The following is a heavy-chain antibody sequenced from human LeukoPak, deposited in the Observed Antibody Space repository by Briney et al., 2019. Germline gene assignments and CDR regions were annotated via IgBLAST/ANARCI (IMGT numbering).Heavy chain of an antibody. D-gene: IGHD6-6*01. CDR1: GDSVSINIGA. CDR2: TYYRSKWNN. V-gene: IGHV6-1*01. J-gene: IGHJ3*02. CDR3: ARGSSSSVAFDI. Sequence: SQTLSLTCAISGDSVSINIGAWNWIRQSPSRGLEWLGRTYYRSKWNNDYAVSVKSRIIINPDTSKNQFSLQLNSVTPEDTAVYYCARGSSSSVAFDIWGQGTMVTVSS.